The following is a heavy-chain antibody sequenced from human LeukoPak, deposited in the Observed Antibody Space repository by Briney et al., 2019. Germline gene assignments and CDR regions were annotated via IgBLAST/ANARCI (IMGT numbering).Heavy chain of an antibody. V-gene: IGHV4-59*01. CDR1: GGSISSYY. CDR2: IYYSGST. Sequence: SETLSLTCTVSGGSISSYYWSWIRQPPGKGLEWTGYIYYSGSTNYNPSLKSRVTISVDTSKNQFSLKLSSVTAADTAVYYCARGEGNYFDYWGQGTLVTVSS. J-gene: IGHJ4*02. D-gene: IGHD1-26*01. CDR3: ARGEGNYFDY.